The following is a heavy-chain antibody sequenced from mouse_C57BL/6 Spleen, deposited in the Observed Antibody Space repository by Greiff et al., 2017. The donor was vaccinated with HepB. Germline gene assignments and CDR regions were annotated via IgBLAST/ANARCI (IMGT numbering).Heavy chain of an antibody. CDR2: IYPGSGST. CDR1: GYTFTSYW. V-gene: IGHV1-55*01. CDR3: ARGNYGRSYVAWFAY. J-gene: IGHJ3*01. D-gene: IGHD1-1*01. Sequence: QVQLQQPGAELVKPGASVKMSCKASGYTFTSYWITWVKQRPGQGLEWIGDIYPGSGSTNYNEKFKSKATLTIDTSSSTAYMQLSSLTSEDSAVYYCARGNYGRSYVAWFAYWGQGTLVTVSA.